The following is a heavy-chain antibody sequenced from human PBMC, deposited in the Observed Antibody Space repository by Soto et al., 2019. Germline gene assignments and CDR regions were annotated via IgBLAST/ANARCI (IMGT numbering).Heavy chain of an antibody. CDR1: GFTFSSYG. CDR2: IWYDGSNK. Sequence: GGSLRLSCAASGFTFSSYGMHWVRQAPGKGLEWVAVIWYDGSNKYYADSVKGRFTISRDNSKNTLYLQMNSLRAEDTAVYYCARDEPMTNAFDIWGQGTMVTVSS. CDR3: ARDEPMTNAFDI. J-gene: IGHJ3*02. V-gene: IGHV3-33*01.